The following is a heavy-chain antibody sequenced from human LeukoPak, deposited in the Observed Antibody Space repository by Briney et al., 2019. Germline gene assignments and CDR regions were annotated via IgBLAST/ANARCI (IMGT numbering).Heavy chain of an antibody. CDR3: AGNIRPYGISAGYVH. CDR2: IGDTGNYI. CDR1: GFAFSDTY. V-gene: IGHV3-11*04. D-gene: IGHD1/OR15-1a*01. Sequence: GGSLRLSCVASGFAFSDTYMSWIRQAPGSGLEWVSFIGDTGNYIKYADCVKGRFTISRDNAKNLLYLNMNSLRVEDTAVYYCAGNIRPYGISAGYVHWGQGTLVSVSS. J-gene: IGHJ4*02.